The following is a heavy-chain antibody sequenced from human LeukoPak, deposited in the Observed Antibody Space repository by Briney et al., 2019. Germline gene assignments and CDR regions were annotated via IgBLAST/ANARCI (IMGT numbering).Heavy chain of an antibody. CDR2: IIPIFGTA. CDR1: GGTFSSYA. V-gene: IGHV1-69*05. CDR3: ARDRPPYYYDSSGTEFDY. D-gene: IGHD3-22*01. J-gene: IGHJ4*02. Sequence: SVKVSCKASGGTFSSYAISWVRQAPGQGLEWMGGIIPIFGTANYAQKFQGRVTITTDESTSTAYMELSSLRSDDTAVYYCARDRPPYYYDSSGTEFDYWGQGTLVTVSS.